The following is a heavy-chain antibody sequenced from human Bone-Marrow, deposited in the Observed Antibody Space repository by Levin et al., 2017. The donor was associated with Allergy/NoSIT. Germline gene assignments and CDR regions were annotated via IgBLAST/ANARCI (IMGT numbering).Heavy chain of an antibody. Sequence: SETLSLTCTVSGVSVSSGAHYWSWIRQPPGKGLEWIGYLYYTWNSNYNPSLRSRVTISVDTSKNQFSLNLTSLITADTAIYYCARVTHDSFDIWGQGTMVTVSS. CDR3: ARVTHDSFDI. CDR2: LYYTWNS. CDR1: GVSVSSGAHY. V-gene: IGHV4-61*08. J-gene: IGHJ3*02.